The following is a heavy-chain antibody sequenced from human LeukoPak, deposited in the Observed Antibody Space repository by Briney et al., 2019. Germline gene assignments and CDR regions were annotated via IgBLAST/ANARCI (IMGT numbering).Heavy chain of an antibody. V-gene: IGHV4-59*01. J-gene: IGHJ6*03. Sequence: SETLSLTCTVSGGSISSYYWSWIRQPPGKGLEWIGHIYYSGSTNYNPSLKSRVTISVDTSKNQFSLKLSSVTAADTAVYYCARVAFDYYYYYMDVWGKGTTVTVSS. CDR2: IYYSGST. CDR3: ARVAFDYYYYYMDV. CDR1: GGSISSYY.